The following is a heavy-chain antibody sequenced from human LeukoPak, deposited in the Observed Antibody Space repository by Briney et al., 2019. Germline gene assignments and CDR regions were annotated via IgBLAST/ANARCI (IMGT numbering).Heavy chain of an antibody. CDR1: GFSFSTYG. D-gene: IGHD6-13*01. Sequence: GGSLRLSCAAAGFSFSTYGMNWVRQAPGKGLEWGSAISISSSYIYYAESVTGRFTISREHAKNSVYLQMNSLRAEHGAVYYCARVAGYSSSVDAWFDPWGQGTLVTVSS. J-gene: IGHJ5*02. CDR2: ISISSSYI. V-gene: IGHV3-21*01. CDR3: ARVAGYSSSVDAWFDP.